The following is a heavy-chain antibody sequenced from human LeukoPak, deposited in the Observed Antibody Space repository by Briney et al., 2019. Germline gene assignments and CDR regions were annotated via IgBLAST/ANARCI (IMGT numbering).Heavy chain of an antibody. CDR3: ARAPYGTSIAAADHFDY. J-gene: IGHJ4*02. CDR1: SGSISGHY. D-gene: IGHD6-13*01. CDR2: IYTSGAT. Sequence: SETLSLTCTVTSGSISGHYWSWIRQPAGKEMQWIGRIYTSGATNYNPSLKSRVTISVDRSKNQFSLKLSSVTAADTAVYYCARAPYGTSIAAADHFDYWGQGTLVTVSS. V-gene: IGHV4-4*07.